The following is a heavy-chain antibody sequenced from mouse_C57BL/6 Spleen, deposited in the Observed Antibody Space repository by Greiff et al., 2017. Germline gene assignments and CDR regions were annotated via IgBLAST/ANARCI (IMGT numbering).Heavy chain of an antibody. CDR3: ARNSLIATVVAARAMDY. V-gene: IGHV2-2*01. CDR1: GFSLTSYG. D-gene: IGHD1-1*01. CDR2: IWSGGST. J-gene: IGHJ4*01. Sequence: QVQLQQSGPGLVQPSQSLSITCTASGFSLTSYGVHWVRQSPGKGLEWLGVIWSGGSTAYNAAFISRLSISKDNSKSQVFFKMNSLQADDTAIYYWARNSLIATVVAARAMDYWGQGTSVTVSS.